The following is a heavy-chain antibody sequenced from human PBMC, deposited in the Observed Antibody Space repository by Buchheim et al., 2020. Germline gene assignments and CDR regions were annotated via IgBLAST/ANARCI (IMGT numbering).Heavy chain of an antibody. V-gene: IGHV1-2*04. J-gene: IGHJ4*02. CDR3: ARGGYYDSSGYCYGARPGYYFDY. CDR1: GYTFTGYY. CDR2: INPNSGGT. D-gene: IGHD3-22*01. Sequence: QVQLVQSGAEVKKPGASVKVSCKASGYTFTGYYMHWVRQAPGQGLEWMGWINPNSGGTNYAQKFQGWVTMTRDTSISTAYMELSRLRSDDTAVYYCARGGYYDSSGYCYGARPGYYFDYWGQGTL.